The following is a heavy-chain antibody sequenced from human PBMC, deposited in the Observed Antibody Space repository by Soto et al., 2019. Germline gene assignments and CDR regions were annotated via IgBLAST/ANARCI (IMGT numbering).Heavy chain of an antibody. CDR1: GGTFSSYA. CDR2: IIPIFGTA. Sequence: ASVKVSCKASGGTFSSYAISWVRQAPGQGLEWMGGIIPIFGTANYAQKFQGRVTITADESTSTAYMELSSLRSEDAAVYYCARGFGSYYDSSGSYYFDYWGQGTLVTVSS. J-gene: IGHJ4*02. CDR3: ARGFGSYYDSSGSYYFDY. D-gene: IGHD3-22*01. V-gene: IGHV1-69*13.